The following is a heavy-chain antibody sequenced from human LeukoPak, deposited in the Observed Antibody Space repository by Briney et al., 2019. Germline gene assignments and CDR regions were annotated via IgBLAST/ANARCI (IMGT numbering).Heavy chain of an antibody. CDR2: ISSSGSYI. J-gene: IGHJ4*02. CDR3: ARDYYGDYGLDY. Sequence: GGSLRLSCAASGFTFSTHSMNWVRQAPGKGLEWVSSISSSGSYIYYADSVEGRFAISRDSAKNSLYLQMSSLRAEDKAVYYCARDYYGDYGLDYWGQGTLVTVSS. CDR1: GFTFSTHS. D-gene: IGHD4-17*01. V-gene: IGHV3-21*01.